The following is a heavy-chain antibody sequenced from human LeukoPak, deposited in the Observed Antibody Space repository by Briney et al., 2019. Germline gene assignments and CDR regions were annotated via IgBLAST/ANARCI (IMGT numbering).Heavy chain of an antibody. CDR2: IIPIFGTA. Sequence: SVKVSCKASGGTFSSYAISWVRQAPGQGLEWMGGIIPIFGTANYAQKFQGRVTITADESTSTAYMELSSLRSEDTAVYYWASQGVPAAYYFYYYMDVWGKGTTVNVSS. V-gene: IGHV1-69*13. CDR3: ASQGVPAAYYFYYYMDV. J-gene: IGHJ6*03. CDR1: GGTFSSYA. D-gene: IGHD2-2*01.